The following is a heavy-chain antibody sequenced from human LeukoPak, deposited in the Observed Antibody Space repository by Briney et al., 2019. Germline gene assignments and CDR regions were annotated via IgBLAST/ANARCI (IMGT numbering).Heavy chain of an antibody. D-gene: IGHD1-26*01. CDR3: AKDLSADVGAFDY. CDR2: VRFDGSSY. J-gene: IGHJ4*02. V-gene: IGHV3-30*02. CDR1: GFTLTTCG. Sequence: PGGSLRLSCAASGFTLTTCGMHWVRQAPGKGLEWVAYVRFDGSSYNYADSVTGRFTISRDNSKNTLYLQMNSLRAEDTAFYHCAKDLSADVGAFDYWGQGTLVTVSS.